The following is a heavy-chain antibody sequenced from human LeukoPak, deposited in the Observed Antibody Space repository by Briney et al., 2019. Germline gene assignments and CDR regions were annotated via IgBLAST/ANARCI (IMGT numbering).Heavy chain of an antibody. D-gene: IGHD2-15*01. CDR1: GYSFITYY. J-gene: IGHJ4*02. Sequence: ASGTVSCKTSGYSFITYYIHWVRQDPGQGPEWLGRINPNGGTTTYAQKFQDRVTMTRDTSTGTVYMELNSLRSEDTAMYYCGRDGGGGSWGDFWGQGTLVTVSS. CDR3: GRDGGGGSWGDF. V-gene: IGHV1-46*01. CDR2: INPNGGTT.